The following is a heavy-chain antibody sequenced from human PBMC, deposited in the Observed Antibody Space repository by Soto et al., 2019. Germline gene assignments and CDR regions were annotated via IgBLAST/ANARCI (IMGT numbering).Heavy chain of an antibody. CDR1: GYSFTSYW. Sequence: VESLKISSKGSGYSFTSYWIGWVRQKPGKGLEWMGIIYPGDSDTRYSPSFQGQVTISADKSISTAYLQWSSLKASDTAMYYCARRDVVVPAAMTAFDIWGQGTMVTVSS. CDR2: IYPGDSDT. D-gene: IGHD2-2*01. CDR3: ARRDVVVPAAMTAFDI. V-gene: IGHV5-51*01. J-gene: IGHJ3*02.